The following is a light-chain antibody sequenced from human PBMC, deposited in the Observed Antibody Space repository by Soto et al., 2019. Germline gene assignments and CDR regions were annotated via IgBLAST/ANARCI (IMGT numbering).Light chain of an antibody. CDR3: TSYTSSSTLI. CDR2: DVT. V-gene: IGLV2-14*01. J-gene: IGLJ2*01. Sequence: QSALTQPASVSGSRGQSITISCTGTSSDVGGYNYVSWYQQHPDTAPKLMIYDVTYRPSGVSDRFSGSKSGNTASLTISGLQAEDEADYYCTSYTSSSTLIFGAGTKLTVL. CDR1: SSDVGGYNY.